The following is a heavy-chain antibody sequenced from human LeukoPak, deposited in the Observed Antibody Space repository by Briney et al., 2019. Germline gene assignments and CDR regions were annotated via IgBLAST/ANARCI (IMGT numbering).Heavy chain of an antibody. J-gene: IGHJ4*02. V-gene: IGHV4-59*08. D-gene: IGHD6-19*01. CDR3: ARAVSGRFDY. CDR1: GGSFSGYY. CDR2: IYYSGST. Sequence: SETLSLTCAVYGGSFSGYYWSWIRQPPGKGLEWTGYIYYSGSTNYNPSLKSRVTISVDTSKNQFSLKLSSVTAADTAIYYCARAVSGRFDYWGQGTLVTVSS.